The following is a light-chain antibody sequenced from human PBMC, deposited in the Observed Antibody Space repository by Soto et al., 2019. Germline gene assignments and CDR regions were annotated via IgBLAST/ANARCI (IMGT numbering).Light chain of an antibody. CDR3: QQSYGTPLT. V-gene: IGKV1-39*01. Sequence: DIEMTQSPSSLSASVGDRVTITCRASQSISSYLNWYQQKPGKVPKLLIYAASSLQSGVPPRFSGSGSGTDFTLTISSLKPEDFATYYCQQSYGTPLTFGGGTKVEIK. CDR1: QSISSY. CDR2: AAS. J-gene: IGKJ4*01.